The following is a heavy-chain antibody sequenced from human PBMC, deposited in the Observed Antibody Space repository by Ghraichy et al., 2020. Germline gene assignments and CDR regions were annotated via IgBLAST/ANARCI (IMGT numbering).Heavy chain of an antibody. CDR3: ATLGGYYYDSSGSREGNY. V-gene: IGHV1-24*01. J-gene: IGHJ4*02. CDR2: FDPEDGET. D-gene: IGHD3-22*01. Sequence: ASVKVSCKVSGYTLTELSMHWVRQAPGKGLEWMGGFDPEDGETIYAQKFQDRVTMTEDTSTDTAYMELSSLRSEDTAVYYCATLGGYYYDSSGSREGNYWGQGTLVTVSS. CDR1: GYTLTELS.